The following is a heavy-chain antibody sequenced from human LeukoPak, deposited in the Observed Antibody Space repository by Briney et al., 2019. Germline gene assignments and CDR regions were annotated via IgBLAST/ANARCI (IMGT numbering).Heavy chain of an antibody. J-gene: IGHJ6*02. Sequence: SETLSLTCTVSGGSISSYYWSWIRQPAGKGLEWIGRIYTSGSTNYNPSLKSRVTLSVDTSKNQFSLKLSSVTAADTAVYYCARDNQRSYYYGMDVWGQGTTVTVSS. D-gene: IGHD5-24*01. CDR2: IYTSGST. CDR3: ARDNQRSYYYGMDV. V-gene: IGHV4-4*07. CDR1: GGSISSYY.